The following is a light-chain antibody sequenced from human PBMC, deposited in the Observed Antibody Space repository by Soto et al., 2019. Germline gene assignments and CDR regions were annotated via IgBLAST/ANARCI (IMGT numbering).Light chain of an antibody. CDR3: SSYTTSSTPYV. CDR1: DSDVGGYNY. Sequence: QSALTQPASVSGSPGQSITISCTGTDSDVGGYNYVSWYQQHPGKAPKLMIYEVSNRPSGVSTRLSGSKSGNTASLTISGLQAEDEADYYCSSYTTSSTPYVFGTGTRSPS. V-gene: IGLV2-14*01. J-gene: IGLJ1*01. CDR2: EVS.